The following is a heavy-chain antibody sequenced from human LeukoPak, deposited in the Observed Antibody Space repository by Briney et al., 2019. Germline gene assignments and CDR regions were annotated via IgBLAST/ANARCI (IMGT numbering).Heavy chain of an antibody. J-gene: IGHJ3*02. CDR1: GYNFTSYY. Sequence: GASVKVSCKASGYNFTSYYIHWVRQAPGQGLEWLGIINCSGGSTSYAQKFQGRVTMTRDTSTRTVYMELSSLRSEDTAVYYCARCYDNFDVALDIWSQGTMVTVSS. V-gene: IGHV1-46*01. D-gene: IGHD3-9*01. CDR3: ARCYDNFDVALDI. CDR2: INCSGGST.